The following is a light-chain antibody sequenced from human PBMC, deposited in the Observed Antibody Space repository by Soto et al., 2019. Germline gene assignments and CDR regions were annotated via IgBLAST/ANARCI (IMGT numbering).Light chain of an antibody. Sequence: EIVLTQSPGTLSLSPGERATLSCSASQSVSSSYLAWYQQKPGQAPRLLIYGASSRATGIPDRFSGSGSGTDFTLTISSLEPEDFAVYYCQQYGNSPFTFGQGTRLEIK. V-gene: IGKV3-20*01. CDR3: QQYGNSPFT. J-gene: IGKJ5*01. CDR2: GAS. CDR1: QSVSSSY.